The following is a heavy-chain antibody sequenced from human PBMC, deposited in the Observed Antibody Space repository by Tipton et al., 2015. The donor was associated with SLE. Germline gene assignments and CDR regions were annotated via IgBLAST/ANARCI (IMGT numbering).Heavy chain of an antibody. CDR1: GVSMTSYY. CDR3: ARDLGMTAKNAMDV. D-gene: IGHD6-13*01. Sequence: TLSLTCSVSGVSMTSYYWNWIRQPPGKGLEWIGHFSYSGSTNYNPSLKSRVTISVDTSKNQLSLKLSSVTAADTAVYYCARDLGMTAKNAMDVWGQGTTVTVTS. J-gene: IGHJ6*02. V-gene: IGHV4-59*12. CDR2: FSYSGST.